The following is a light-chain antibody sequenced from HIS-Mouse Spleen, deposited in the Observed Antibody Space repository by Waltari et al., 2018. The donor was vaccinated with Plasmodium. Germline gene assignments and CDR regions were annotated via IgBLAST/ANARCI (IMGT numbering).Light chain of an antibody. CDR2: EGS. Sequence: QSALTQPASVSGSPGQSISIPCTGTNSAVGRYNRVFGYQQHKGKAPKLMIYEGSKRPSGVSNRFSGSKSGNTASLTITGLQAEDEADYYCCSYAGSSKVFGGGTKLTVL. V-gene: IGLV2-23*01. J-gene: IGLJ3*02. CDR1: NSAVGRYNR. CDR3: CSYAGSSKV.